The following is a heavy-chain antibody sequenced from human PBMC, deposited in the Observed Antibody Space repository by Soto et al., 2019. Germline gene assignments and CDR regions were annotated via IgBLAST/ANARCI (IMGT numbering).Heavy chain of an antibody. Sequence: KSSETLSLTCAVSGGSISSSIWWSWVRQPPGKGLEWIGEIYHSGSTNYNPSLKSRVTISVDKSKNQFSLKLSSVTAADTAVYYCARDCGGSCYSYYYYYGMDVWGQGTTVTVSS. V-gene: IGHV4-4*02. CDR2: IYHSGST. CDR1: GGSISSSIW. J-gene: IGHJ6*02. D-gene: IGHD2-15*01. CDR3: ARDCGGSCYSYYYYYGMDV.